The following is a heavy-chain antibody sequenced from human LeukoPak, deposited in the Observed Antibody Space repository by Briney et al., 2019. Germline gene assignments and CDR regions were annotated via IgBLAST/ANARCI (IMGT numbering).Heavy chain of an antibody. CDR2: ISSSSSYI. J-gene: IGHJ3*02. CDR3: AREGVEYGPAAILVGAHAFDI. D-gene: IGHD2-2*02. Sequence: GGSPRLSCAASGFTFSSCSMNWVRQAPGKGLEWVSSISSSSSYIYYADSVKGRFTISRDNAKNSLYLQMNSLRAEDTAVYYCAREGVEYGPAAILVGAHAFDIWGQGTMVTVSS. V-gene: IGHV3-21*01. CDR1: GFTFSSCS.